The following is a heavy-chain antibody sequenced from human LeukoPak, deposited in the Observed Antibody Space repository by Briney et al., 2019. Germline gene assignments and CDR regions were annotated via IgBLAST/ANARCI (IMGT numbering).Heavy chain of an antibody. CDR1: GGSISSYY. Sequence: SETLSLTCTVSGGSISSYYWSWIRQPPGKGLEWIGYIYYSGSTNYNPSLKSRVTISVDTSKNQFSLKLSSVTAADTAVYYCARSRNYYGSGSYYSTKKYYYMDVWGKGTTVTVSS. J-gene: IGHJ6*03. CDR3: ARSRNYYGSGSYYSTKKYYYMDV. V-gene: IGHV4-59*01. CDR2: IYYSGST. D-gene: IGHD3-10*01.